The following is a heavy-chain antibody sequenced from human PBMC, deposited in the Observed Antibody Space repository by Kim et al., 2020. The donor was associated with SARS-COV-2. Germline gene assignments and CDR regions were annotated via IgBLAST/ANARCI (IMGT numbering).Heavy chain of an antibody. CDR3: TRRSEITGANWFDP. CDR1: GFTFGDYA. J-gene: IGHJ5*02. CDR2: IRSKAYGGTT. Sequence: GGSLRLSGTASGFTFGDYAMSWVRQPPGKGLEWVGFIRSKAYGGTTEYAASVKGRFTISRDDSKTVAYLQMNSLKTEDTAVYYCTRRSEITGANWFDPWGQGTLVTVSS. D-gene: IGHD3-10*01. V-gene: IGHV3-49*04.